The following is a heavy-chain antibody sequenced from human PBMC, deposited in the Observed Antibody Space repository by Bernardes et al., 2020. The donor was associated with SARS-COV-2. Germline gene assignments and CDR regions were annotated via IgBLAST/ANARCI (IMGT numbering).Heavy chain of an antibody. Sequence: SETLSLTCTVSGGSISSHYWSWIRQPPGKGLEWIGSIYYSGSTTYNPSLKSRVTLSVDTSKSQFSLKLSSVTAADTAVYYCARVPQSSGYFVDWFDPWGQGTLVTVSS. CDR2: IYYSGST. CDR1: GGSISSHY. J-gene: IGHJ5*02. CDR3: ARVPQSSGYFVDWFDP. D-gene: IGHD6-19*01. V-gene: IGHV4-59*11.